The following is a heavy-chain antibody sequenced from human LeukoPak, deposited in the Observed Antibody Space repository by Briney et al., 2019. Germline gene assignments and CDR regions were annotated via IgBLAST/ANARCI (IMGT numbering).Heavy chain of an antibody. J-gene: IGHJ3*02. V-gene: IGHV1-18*01. Sequence: ASVKVSCKASGYTFTSYGISWVRQAPGQGLEWMGWISAYNGNTNYAQKLQGRVTMTTDTSTSTAYMELRSLRSDDTAVYYCARETPYDSSAYSYAFDIWGQGTMVTVSS. CDR3: ARETPYDSSAYSYAFDI. CDR1: GYTFTSYG. CDR2: ISAYNGNT. D-gene: IGHD3-22*01.